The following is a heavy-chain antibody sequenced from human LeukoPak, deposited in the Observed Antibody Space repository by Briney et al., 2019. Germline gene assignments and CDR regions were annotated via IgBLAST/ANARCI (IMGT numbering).Heavy chain of an antibody. CDR2: INPNSGGT. CDR3: ARDQGCSGGSCYQGYFDY. J-gene: IGHJ4*02. D-gene: IGHD2-15*01. Sequence: ASVMLSCKTSGYTFTASYIYWVRQAPGQGLEWMGRINPNSGGTNYAQKFQGRVTMTRDTSISTAYMELSRLRSDDTAVYYCARDQGCSGGSCYQGYFDYWGQGTLVTVSS. CDR1: GYTFTASY. V-gene: IGHV1-2*02.